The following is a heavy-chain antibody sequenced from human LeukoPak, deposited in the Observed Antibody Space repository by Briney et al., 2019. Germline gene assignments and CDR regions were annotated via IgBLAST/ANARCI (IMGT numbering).Heavy chain of an antibody. D-gene: IGHD3-10*01. J-gene: IGHJ4*02. Sequence: PGGSLRLSCAASGFTFSTYEMNWVRQAPGKGLEWVSYITSSSTTIYYGDSVKGRFNISRDNAKNPLSLQMNSLRADDTAVYYCGKGPLSFGDYVDYWGQGPLVTVSS. V-gene: IGHV3-48*03. CDR1: GFTFSTYE. CDR2: ITSSSTTI. CDR3: GKGPLSFGDYVDY.